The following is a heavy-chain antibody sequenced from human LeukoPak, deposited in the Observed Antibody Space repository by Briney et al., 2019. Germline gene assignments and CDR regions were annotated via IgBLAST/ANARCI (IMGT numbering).Heavy chain of an antibody. CDR2: VSGTGFTT. Sequence: GGSLRLSCEASGFTLTTYPMRWVRQPPGKGLEWVSTVSGTGFTTHYADSVKGRFTIYRDASKNILYLEMSSPRAEDTAVYYCAKDGYNWIPFDDWGQGTLVAVSS. CDR3: AKDGYNWIPFDD. D-gene: IGHD1-20*01. J-gene: IGHJ4*02. V-gene: IGHV3-23*01. CDR1: GFTLTTYP.